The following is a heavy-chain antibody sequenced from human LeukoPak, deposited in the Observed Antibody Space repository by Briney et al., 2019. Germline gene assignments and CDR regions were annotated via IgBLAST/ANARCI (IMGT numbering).Heavy chain of an antibody. D-gene: IGHD3-3*01. CDR3: ARVEILDFWGGPAG. J-gene: IGHJ1*01. CDR1: GFTFSSYA. CDR2: TSGGGGST. Sequence: GGSLRLSCAASGFTFSSYAMSWVRQAPGEGLEWGSATSGGGGSTYYADSVKGRVTISTDTSTNTLYLRMNSLRDEETALYYCARVEILDFWGGPAGWGEGTLVTVS. V-gene: IGHV3-23*01.